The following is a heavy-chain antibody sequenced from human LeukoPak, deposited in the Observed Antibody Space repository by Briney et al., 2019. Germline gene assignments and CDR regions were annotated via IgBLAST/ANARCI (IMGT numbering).Heavy chain of an antibody. CDR2: IYHSGST. CDR3: ARDPNYDFWSGYLGGGY. V-gene: IGHV4-4*02. Sequence: SETPSLICAVSGGSTSSSNWWSWVRQPPGKGLEWIGEIYHSGSTNYNPSLKSRVTISVDKSKNQFSLKLSSVTAADTAVYYCARDPNYDFWSGYLGGGYWGQGTLVTVSS. J-gene: IGHJ4*02. D-gene: IGHD3-3*01. CDR1: GGSTSSSNW.